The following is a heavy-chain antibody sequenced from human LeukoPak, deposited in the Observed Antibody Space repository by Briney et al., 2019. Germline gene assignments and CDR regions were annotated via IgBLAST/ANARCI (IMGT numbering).Heavy chain of an antibody. J-gene: IGHJ4*02. V-gene: IGHV3-15*01. CDR2: IRSQSNGGTT. CDR1: GFTFSHYY. D-gene: IGHD2-2*01. CDR3: TTWTGGVVVTN. Sequence: GGSLRLSCAASGFTFSHYYMSWIRQAPGKGLEWVGRIRSQSNGGTTDYAAPVKGRFTISRDDSKNTLYLQMNSLKTEDTAVYYCTTWTGGVVVTNWGQGTLVTVSS.